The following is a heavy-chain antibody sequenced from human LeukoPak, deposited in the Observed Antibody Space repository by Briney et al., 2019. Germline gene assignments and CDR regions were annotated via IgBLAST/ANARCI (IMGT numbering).Heavy chain of an antibody. CDR3: AHYRRNFRFANCRPPFPYFDL. J-gene: IGHJ2*01. Sequence: SGPTLVEPTQTLTLTCSFSGFSLTTTGEGVGWIRQTPGKPLEWLALIYWNDDNRYRPSLRSRLTITKDASKNQVVLTMTNMGAVETGTYYCAHYRRNFRFANCRPPFPYFDLWGRGTLVSVSS. CDR1: GFSLTTTGEG. V-gene: IGHV2-5*01. CDR2: IYWNDDN. D-gene: IGHD1-1*01.